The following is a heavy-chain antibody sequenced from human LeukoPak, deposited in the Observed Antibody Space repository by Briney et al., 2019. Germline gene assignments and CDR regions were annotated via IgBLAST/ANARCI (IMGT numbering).Heavy chain of an antibody. CDR1: GGTFSSYA. J-gene: IGHJ4*02. CDR3: ALVGAANFDY. CDR2: IIPIFGTA. Sequence: AASVKVSCKASGGTFSSYAISWVRQAPGQGLEWMGGIIPIFGTANYAQKFQGRVTITTDESTSTAYMELSSLRSEDTAVYYCALVGAANFDYWGQGTLVTVSS. V-gene: IGHV1-69*05. D-gene: IGHD1-26*01.